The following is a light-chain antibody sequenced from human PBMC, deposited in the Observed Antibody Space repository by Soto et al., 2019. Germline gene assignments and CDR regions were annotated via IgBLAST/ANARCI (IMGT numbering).Light chain of an antibody. CDR3: LQHSDYPFT. J-gene: IGKJ2*01. Sequence: DIQTTQSPSSLSASVGDRVTITCRASQGIRDALGWYQQKPGKVPKRLIYSASSLQNGVPSRFSGSGSETVFTLTISSLQPEDFATYFCLQHSDYPFTFGQGTRLEI. CDR2: SAS. CDR1: QGIRDA. V-gene: IGKV1-17*01.